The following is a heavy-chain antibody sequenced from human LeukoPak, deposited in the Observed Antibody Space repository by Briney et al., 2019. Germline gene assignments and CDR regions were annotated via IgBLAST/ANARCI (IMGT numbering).Heavy chain of an antibody. CDR1: GGSISSYY. Sequence: SETLSLTCTVSGGSISSYYWSWIRQPAGQGLEWIGRIYTSGSTTYNPSLKSRVTMSVDTSKNQFSLKLSSVTAADTAVYYCASTPGYSYGNDAFDMWGQGTMVTVSS. J-gene: IGHJ3*02. CDR2: IYTSGST. CDR3: ASTPGYSYGNDAFDM. V-gene: IGHV4-4*07. D-gene: IGHD5-18*01.